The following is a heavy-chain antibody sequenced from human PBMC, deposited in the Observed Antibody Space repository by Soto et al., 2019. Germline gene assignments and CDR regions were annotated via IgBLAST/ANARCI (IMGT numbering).Heavy chain of an antibody. CDR2: ISYTGST. CDR3: AREYCSGGGCYSFFDY. CDR1: GGSISNYY. Sequence: QVQLQESGPGLVKPSETLSLTCTVSGGSISNYYWTWIRQPPGKGLEWIGYISYTGSTNYNPSLKSRVTISVDTSKNQFSLKLSSVTAADTAVYYCAREYCSGGGCYSFFDYWGQGTLVTVSS. J-gene: IGHJ4*02. V-gene: IGHV4-59*01. D-gene: IGHD2-15*01.